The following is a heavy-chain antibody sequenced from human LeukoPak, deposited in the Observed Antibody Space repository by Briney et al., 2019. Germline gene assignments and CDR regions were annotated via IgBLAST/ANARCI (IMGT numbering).Heavy chain of an antibody. Sequence: PGRSLRLSCAASGFTFSSYGMHWVRQAPGKGLEWVAGISYDGSNKYYADSVKGRFTISRDNSKNTLYLQMNSLRAEDTAVYFCARDRALTMIRGVMEVAYWGQGTLVTVSS. J-gene: IGHJ4*02. CDR1: GFTFSSYG. V-gene: IGHV3-30*03. D-gene: IGHD3-10*01. CDR2: ISYDGSNK. CDR3: ARDRALTMIRGVMEVAY.